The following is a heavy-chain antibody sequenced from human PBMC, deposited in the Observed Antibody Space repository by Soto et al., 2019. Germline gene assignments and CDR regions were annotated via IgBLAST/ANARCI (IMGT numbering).Heavy chain of an antibody. CDR2: IIPIFGTA. CDR3: ASAYYYDSSGYPLDFDY. Sequence: VASVKVSCKASGGTFSSYAISWLRQAPGQGLEWMGGIIPIFGTANYAQKFQGRVTITADESTSTAYMELSSLRSEDTAVYYCASAYYYDSSGYPLDFDYWGQGTLVTAPQ. CDR1: GGTFSSYA. V-gene: IGHV1-69*13. J-gene: IGHJ4*02. D-gene: IGHD3-22*01.